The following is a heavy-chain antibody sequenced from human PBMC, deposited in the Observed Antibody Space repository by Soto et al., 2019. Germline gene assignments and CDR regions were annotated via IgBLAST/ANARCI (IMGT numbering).Heavy chain of an antibody. CDR1: GGSFSGYY. CDR3: ARGSQVAAAGGLYYYGMDV. J-gene: IGHJ6*02. Sequence: SETLSLTCAVYGGSFSGYYWSWIRQPPGKGLEWIGEINHSGSTNYNPSLKSRVTISVDTSKNQFSLKLSSVTAADTAVYYCARGSQVAAAGGLYYYGMDVWGQGTTVTVSS. CDR2: INHSGST. D-gene: IGHD6-13*01. V-gene: IGHV4-34*01.